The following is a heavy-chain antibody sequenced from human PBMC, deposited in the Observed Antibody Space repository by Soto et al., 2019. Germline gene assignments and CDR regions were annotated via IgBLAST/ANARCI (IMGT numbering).Heavy chain of an antibody. D-gene: IGHD6-19*01. V-gene: IGHV1-69*01. CDR2: IFPNAGTA. J-gene: IGHJ4*02. CDR1: GGSFSTNE. Sequence: QVHLEQSGAEVRKPGTSVKLSCKASGGSFSTNEIDWVRQAPGQGLEWMGRIFPNAGTADYAQKFEGRLTIIADESTTTVYMDLSRLTSADTAVYFCARARYSSRWGTFDSWGQGTQVAVSS. CDR3: ARARYSSRWGTFDS.